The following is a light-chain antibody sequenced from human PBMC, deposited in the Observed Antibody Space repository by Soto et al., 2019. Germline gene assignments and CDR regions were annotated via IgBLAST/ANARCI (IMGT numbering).Light chain of an antibody. CDR3: CSSAPESTYV. Sequence: QSVLAQPASVSGSPGQSITISCTGTSSDVGAYNSVSWYQQHPHKAPQVIIYKGTQRPSGVSNRFSGSTSGNAASLTISGLQADDEADYFCCSSAPESTYVFGSGTRSQS. V-gene: IGLV2-23*01. J-gene: IGLJ1*01. CDR2: KGT. CDR1: SSDVGAYNS.